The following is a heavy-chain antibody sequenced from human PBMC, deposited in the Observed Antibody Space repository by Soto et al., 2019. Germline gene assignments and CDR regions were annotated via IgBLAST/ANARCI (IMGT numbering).Heavy chain of an antibody. D-gene: IGHD1-7*01. CDR3: AKDRGSDWYYDAFDI. CDR1: GFTFSSYG. J-gene: IGHJ3*02. CDR2: ISYDGSNK. V-gene: IGHV3-30*18. Sequence: PGVSLRLSCAASGFTFSSYGMHWVRQAPGKGLEWVTVISYDGSNKYYADSVKGRFTISRDNSKNTLYLQMNSLTAEDTAVYYCAKDRGSDWYYDAFDIWGQGTMVTVSS.